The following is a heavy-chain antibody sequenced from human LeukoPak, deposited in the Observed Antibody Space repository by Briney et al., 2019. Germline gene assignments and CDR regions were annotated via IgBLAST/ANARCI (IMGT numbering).Heavy chain of an antibody. CDR3: ARSDNMERTRTLWFGESFNWFDP. J-gene: IGHJ5*02. Sequence: GASVKVSCKASGYTFISYYVHWVRQALGQGPEWMGIINPRGGSTSYAQKFQGRVTMTRDTSTSTVYMEVSSLRSEDTAVYYCARSDNMERTRTLWFGESFNWFDPWGQGTLVTVSS. CDR2: INPRGGST. CDR1: GYTFISYY. D-gene: IGHD3-10*01. V-gene: IGHV1-46*01.